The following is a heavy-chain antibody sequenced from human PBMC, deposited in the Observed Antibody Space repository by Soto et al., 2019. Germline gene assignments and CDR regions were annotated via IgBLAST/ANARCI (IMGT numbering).Heavy chain of an antibody. CDR2: ISYDGSNK. D-gene: IGHD6-6*01. CDR1: GFTFSSYG. CDR3: EVAARYYFDY. J-gene: IGHJ4*02. V-gene: IGHV3-30*03. Sequence: PGGSLRLSCAASGFTFSSYGMHWVRQAPGKGLEWVAVISYDGSNKYYADSVKGRFTISRDNSKNTLYLQMNSLRAEDTAVYYCEVAARYYFDYWGQGTLVTVSS.